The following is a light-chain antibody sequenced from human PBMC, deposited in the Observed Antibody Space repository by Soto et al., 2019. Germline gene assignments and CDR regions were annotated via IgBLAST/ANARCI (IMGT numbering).Light chain of an antibody. Sequence: EIVLTQSPATLSLSPGDSATLSCTASQDIRIFLAWYQQKPGQAPRLLIYNASQRATGIPARFTGSGSGTDFTLTIRSLGPEDFAVYYWPQRYNWPPLTFGGGTKVEIK. J-gene: IGKJ4*01. CDR2: NAS. CDR3: PQRYNWPPLT. CDR1: QDIRIF. V-gene: IGKV3-11*01.